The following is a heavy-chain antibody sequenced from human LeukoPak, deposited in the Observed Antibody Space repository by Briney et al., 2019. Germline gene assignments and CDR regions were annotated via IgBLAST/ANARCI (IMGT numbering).Heavy chain of an antibody. CDR1: GGSINSYY. Sequence: PSETLSLTCTVSGGSINSYYWSRIRQPPGKGLEWIGYIYYSGYTNYNPSLKSRVTISVDTSKNQFSLKLSSVTAADTAVYYCASSKTNGDSSGWYAWFDPWGQGTLVTVSS. V-gene: IGHV4-59*01. D-gene: IGHD6-19*01. J-gene: IGHJ5*02. CDR3: ASSKTNGDSSGWYAWFDP. CDR2: IYYSGYT.